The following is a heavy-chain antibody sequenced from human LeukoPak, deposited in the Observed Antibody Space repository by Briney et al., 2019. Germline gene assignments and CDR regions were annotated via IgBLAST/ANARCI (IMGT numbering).Heavy chain of an antibody. Sequence: PGGSLRLSCAASGFTFSSHSMNWVRQAPGKGLEWVSSISSSSSYIYYADSVKGRFTISRDNAKNSLYLQMNSLRAEDTAVYYCARDLSRGITMVRGVNGVSDYWGQGTLVTVSS. D-gene: IGHD3-10*01. V-gene: IGHV3-21*01. CDR2: ISSSSSYI. J-gene: IGHJ4*02. CDR3: ARDLSRGITMVRGVNGVSDY. CDR1: GFTFSSHS.